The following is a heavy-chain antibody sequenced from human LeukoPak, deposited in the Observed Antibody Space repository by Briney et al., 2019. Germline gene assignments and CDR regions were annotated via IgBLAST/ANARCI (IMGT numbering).Heavy chain of an antibody. Sequence: ASVKVSCKASGYTSTDYYMHWVRQAPGQGLQWMGWINPSNGGTNYEQEFQGRVTTTRDTSISTAYMELRSLRSDDTAVYYCARGTHTHQLVHPFDYWGQGTLVTVSS. CDR1: GYTSTDYY. V-gene: IGHV1-2*02. CDR3: ARGTHTHQLVHPFDY. J-gene: IGHJ4*02. D-gene: IGHD6-13*01. CDR2: INPSNGGT.